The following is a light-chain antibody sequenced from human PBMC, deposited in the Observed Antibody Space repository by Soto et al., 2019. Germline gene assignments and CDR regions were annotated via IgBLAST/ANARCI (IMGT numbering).Light chain of an antibody. CDR1: QRISAF. CDR3: QKSYRLPLN. CDR2: SAS. V-gene: IGKV1-39*01. J-gene: IGKJ4*01. Sequence: DIQMTHSPSSVSEFVGDSVTITFHASQRISAFLNWYHQKPGKAPKLLIYSASYLQSGVPSNFSGSGSGTDFTLSIVTLQPEDSGTYFCQKSYRLPLNFGGGTKVDIK.